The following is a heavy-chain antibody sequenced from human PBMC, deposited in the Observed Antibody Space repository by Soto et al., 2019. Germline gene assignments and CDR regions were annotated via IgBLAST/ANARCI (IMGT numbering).Heavy chain of an antibody. V-gene: IGHV3-23*01. Sequence: EVQLLDSGGALVQPGGSLRLSCAASGFTFSNYAMTWVRQAPDKGLEWVSSISGLGGTIYYAASVKGRFTISRDNSRNTLYLEMNRRRAEETAIYFCAKDSGTVTFREVFDSWGQGTLVTVST. J-gene: IGHJ4*02. CDR1: GFTFSNYA. CDR3: AKDSGTVTFREVFDS. CDR2: ISGLGGTI. D-gene: IGHD3-10*01.